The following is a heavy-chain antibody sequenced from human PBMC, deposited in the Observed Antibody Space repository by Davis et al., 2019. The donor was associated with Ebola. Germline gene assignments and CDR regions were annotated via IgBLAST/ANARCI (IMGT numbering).Heavy chain of an antibody. CDR2: TSYDGSDK. J-gene: IGHJ6*04. CDR3: AKDLSGSPRYGMDV. Sequence: GGSLRLSCAASGFTFRSYAMHWVRQAPGKGLEWVALTSYDGSDKYHAESVKGRFSISRDNSKNTLYLQMNSLRGEDTAVYYGAKDLSGSPRYGMDVWGKGTTVTVSS. D-gene: IGHD1-26*01. CDR1: GFTFRSYA. V-gene: IGHV3-30*18.